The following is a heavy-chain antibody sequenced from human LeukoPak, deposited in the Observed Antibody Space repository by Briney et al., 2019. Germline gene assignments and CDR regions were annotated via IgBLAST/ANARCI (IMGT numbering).Heavy chain of an antibody. Sequence: GASLRLSCAASGFTFSSYEMNWVRQSPGKGLEWVSYISSSGSTIYYADSVKGRFTISRDNAKNSLYLRMNSLRAEDTAVYYCARDGRKWLAPFDYWGQGTLVTVSS. D-gene: IGHD6-19*01. CDR3: ARDGRKWLAPFDY. CDR1: GFTFSSYE. J-gene: IGHJ4*02. V-gene: IGHV3-48*03. CDR2: ISSSGSTI.